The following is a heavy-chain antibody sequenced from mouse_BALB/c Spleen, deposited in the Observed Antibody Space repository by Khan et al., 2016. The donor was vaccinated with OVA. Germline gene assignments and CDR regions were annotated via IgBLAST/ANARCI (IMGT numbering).Heavy chain of an antibody. CDR1: GFSLTNYS. V-gene: IGHV2-2*02. CDR3: ARRGYGYGRGAVFAY. D-gene: IGHD2-2*01. J-gene: IGHJ3*01. CDR2: IWSAGST. Sequence: QVQLKESGPGLVQPSQSLSITCTVSGFSLTNYSVHWVRQSPEKGLEWLGVIWSAGSTDYNAAFISRLTIRKDNSRSQVFFKMNSLQPNDTARYYCARRGYGYGRGAVFAYWGQGTLVTVSA.